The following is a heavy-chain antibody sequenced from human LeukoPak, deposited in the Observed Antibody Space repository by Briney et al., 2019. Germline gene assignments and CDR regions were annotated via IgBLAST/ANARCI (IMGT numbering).Heavy chain of an antibody. D-gene: IGHD3-22*01. CDR2: ISWNSGSI. CDR3: AKESLPAYYYDSSGYLDY. J-gene: IGHJ4*02. Sequence: PGRSLRLSCAASGFTFDDYAMHWVRQAPGKGLEWVSGISWNSGSIGYADSVKGRFTISRDNAKNSLYLQMNSLRAENMALYYCAKESLPAYYYDSSGYLDYWGQGTLVTVSS. CDR1: GFTFDDYA. V-gene: IGHV3-9*03.